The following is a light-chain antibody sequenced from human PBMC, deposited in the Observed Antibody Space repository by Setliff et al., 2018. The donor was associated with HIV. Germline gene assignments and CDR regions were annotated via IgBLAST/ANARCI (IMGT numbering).Light chain of an antibody. CDR3: CSYTRSSTLL. V-gene: IGLV2-14*03. Sequence: ALTQPASVSGSPGQSITISCTGSNSDVGGYNYVSWYQQHPGKAPKLMIYDVSNRPSGVSNRFSGSKSGNTASLTISGLQAGDEADYYCCSYTRSSTLLFGGGTKVTVL. CDR2: DVS. CDR1: NSDVGGYNY. J-gene: IGLJ2*01.